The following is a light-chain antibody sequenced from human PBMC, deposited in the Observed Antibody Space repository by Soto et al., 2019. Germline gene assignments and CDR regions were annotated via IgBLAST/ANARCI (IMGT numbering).Light chain of an antibody. CDR1: QSISNW. Sequence: IQNYNNPFTPPGSVGDRVTIICRASQSISNWLAWYQQKPGTAPKVLIYHASNLQSGVPSRFSGSGSGTEFTLTISSLQPDDFATYYCQQYNSYSFGQGTKVDIK. CDR3: QQYNSYS. V-gene: IGKV1-5*02. CDR2: HAS. J-gene: IGKJ1*01.